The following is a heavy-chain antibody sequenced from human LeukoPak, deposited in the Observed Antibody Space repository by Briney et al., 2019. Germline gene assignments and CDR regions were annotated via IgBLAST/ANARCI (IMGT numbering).Heavy chain of an antibody. CDR1: GGSISSGDYY. V-gene: IGHV4-30-4*01. Sequence: SETLSLTCTVSGGSISSGDYYWSWIRQPPGKGPEWIGYICYSGSTYYNPSLKSRVTISVDTSKNQFSLKLSSVTAADTAVYYCAREGRAAAFTHAFDIWGQGTMVTVSS. CDR3: AREGRAAAFTHAFDI. CDR2: ICYSGST. D-gene: IGHD6-13*01. J-gene: IGHJ3*02.